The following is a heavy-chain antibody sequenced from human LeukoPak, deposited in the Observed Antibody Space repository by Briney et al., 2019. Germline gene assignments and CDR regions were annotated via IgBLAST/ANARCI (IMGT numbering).Heavy chain of an antibody. CDR3: ARRSLKLWRNELSLRY. CDR2: MNPNSGNT. J-gene: IGHJ4*02. D-gene: IGHD2-21*01. CDR1: GYTFTSYD. V-gene: IGHV1-8*01. Sequence: ASVKVSCKASGYTFTSYDINWVRQATGQGLEWMGWMNPNSGNTGYAQKFQGRATMTRNTSISTAYMELSSLRSEDTAVYYCARRSLKLWRNELSLRYWGQGTLVTVSS.